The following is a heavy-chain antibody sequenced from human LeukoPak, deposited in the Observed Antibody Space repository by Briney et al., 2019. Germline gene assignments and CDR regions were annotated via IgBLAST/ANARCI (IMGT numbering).Heavy chain of an antibody. CDR3: ARGRIARATVTTFVDY. CDR1: GYTFTSYG. D-gene: IGHD4-17*01. J-gene: IGHJ4*02. Sequence: ASVKVSCKASGYTFTSYGISWVRRAPGQGLEWMGWISAYNGNTNYAQKLQGRVTMTTDTSTSTAYMELRSLRSDDTAVYYCARGRIARATVTTFVDYWGQGTLVTVSS. V-gene: IGHV1-18*01. CDR2: ISAYNGNT.